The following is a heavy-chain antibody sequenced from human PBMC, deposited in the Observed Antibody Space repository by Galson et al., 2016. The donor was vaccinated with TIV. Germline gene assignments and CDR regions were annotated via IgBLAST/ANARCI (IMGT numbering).Heavy chain of an antibody. V-gene: IGHV4-38-2*01. CDR2: LYHSGST. Sequence: SETLSLTCAVSGHFINTGYYWGWIRQPPGKGLEWIGSLYHSGSTYYNPSLKSRVTISGDTSKNQFSLKLRSVTAADTAIYYCARHTVSDSSGWLPSLWGQGTLVTVSS. D-gene: IGHD6-19*01. CDR1: GHFINTGYY. CDR3: ARHTVSDSSGWLPSL. J-gene: IGHJ4*02.